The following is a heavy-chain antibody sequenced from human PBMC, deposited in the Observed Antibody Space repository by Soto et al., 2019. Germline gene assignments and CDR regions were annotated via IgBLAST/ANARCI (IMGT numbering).Heavy chain of an antibody. V-gene: IGHV3-33*01. Sequence: GGSLRLSCAASGFTFSSYGMHWVRQAPGKGLEWVAVIWHDGSNKYYADSVKGRFTISRDNSKNTLYLQMNSLRAEDTAVYYCARERIAAAAFDYWGQGTLVTVSS. CDR1: GFTFSSYG. CDR2: IWHDGSNK. CDR3: ARERIAAAAFDY. J-gene: IGHJ4*02. D-gene: IGHD6-13*01.